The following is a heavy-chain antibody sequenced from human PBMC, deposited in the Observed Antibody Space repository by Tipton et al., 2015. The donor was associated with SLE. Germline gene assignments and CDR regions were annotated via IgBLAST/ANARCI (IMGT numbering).Heavy chain of an antibody. J-gene: IGHJ4*02. CDR2: IDPNNGDT. CDR3: ARLKCDDSQ. V-gene: IGHV1-2*02. CDR1: GYTFTGYY. Sequence: QSGAEVKKPGASVKVSCKASGYTFTGYYVHWVRQAPGQGLEWMGWIDPNNGDTKYAQKFQGRITMTGDTSINTAYLGLSRLTSDDTAVYLCARLKCDDSQWGQGALVTVSS. D-gene: IGHD3-3*01.